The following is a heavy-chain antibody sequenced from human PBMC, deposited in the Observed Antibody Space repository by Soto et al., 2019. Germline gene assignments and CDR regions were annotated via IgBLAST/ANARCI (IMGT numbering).Heavy chain of an antibody. CDR1: GYSFTSYW. J-gene: IGHJ4*02. V-gene: IGHV5-51*01. CDR2: IYPGYSDT. D-gene: IGHD3-22*01. Sequence: PGESLKISCKGSGYSFTSYWIGWVRQRPGKGLEWMGIIYPGYSDTRYSPSFQGQVTITVDKSINTAYLQWSRLKASDTAIYYCARQRLWGTSGYYYFENWGQGTLVTVSS. CDR3: ARQRLWGTSGYYYFEN.